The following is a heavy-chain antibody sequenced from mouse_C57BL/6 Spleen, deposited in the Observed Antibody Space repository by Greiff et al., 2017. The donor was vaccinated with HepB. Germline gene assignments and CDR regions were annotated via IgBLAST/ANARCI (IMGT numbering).Heavy chain of an antibody. J-gene: IGHJ4*01. CDR2: IWSGGST. V-gene: IGHV2-2*01. CDR1: GFSLTSYG. CDR3: ARNGWGKYFDAMDY. Sequence: QVQLKESGPGLVQPSQSLSITCTVSGFSLTSYGVHWVRQSPGKGLEWLGVIWSGGSTDYNAAFISRLSISKDKSKSQVFFKMNSLQADDTAIYYCARNGWGKYFDAMDYWGQGTSVTVSS. D-gene: IGHD2-1*01.